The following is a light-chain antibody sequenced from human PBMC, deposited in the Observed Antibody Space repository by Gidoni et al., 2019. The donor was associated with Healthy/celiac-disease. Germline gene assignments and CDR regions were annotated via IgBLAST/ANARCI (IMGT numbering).Light chain of an antibody. V-gene: IGKV1-5*03. J-gene: IGKJ1*01. CDR3: QQYNSYWT. CDR2: KAS. Sequence: DIQMTQSPSTLSASVGDRVTITCRASQSISSWLAWYQQKPGKAPKLLIYKASSLESGVPSRFSGSGSGTEFTLTISSLQPDDFATYYCQQYNSYWTFGQXTKVEIK. CDR1: QSISSW.